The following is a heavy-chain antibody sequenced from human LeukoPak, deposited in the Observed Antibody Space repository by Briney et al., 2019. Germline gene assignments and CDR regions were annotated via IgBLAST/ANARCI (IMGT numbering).Heavy chain of an antibody. Sequence: SETLSLTCTVPAGSISSYYWSWVRQPPGKGLEWIGDIYYSGRTNYSPSLKSRVTISVDTSKNQFSLKLSSVTAADTAVYYCARDPSGWYDYWGQGTLVTVSS. J-gene: IGHJ4*02. CDR2: IYYSGRT. V-gene: IGHV4-59*12. CDR1: AGSISSYY. D-gene: IGHD6-19*01. CDR3: ARDPSGWYDY.